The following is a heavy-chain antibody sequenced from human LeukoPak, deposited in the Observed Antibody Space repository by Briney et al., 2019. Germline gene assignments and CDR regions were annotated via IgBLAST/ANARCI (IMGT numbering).Heavy chain of an antibody. D-gene: IGHD4-17*01. CDR1: GYTFTSYD. Sequence: GASVKVSCKASGYTFTSYDINWVRQATGQGLEWMGWMNPNSGNTGYAQKFQGRLTMTRNTSISTAYMELSSLRSEDTAVYYCARGPQPRMTTVTRGWFDPWGQGTLVTVSS. V-gene: IGHV1-8*01. J-gene: IGHJ5*02. CDR2: MNPNSGNT. CDR3: ARGPQPRMTTVTRGWFDP.